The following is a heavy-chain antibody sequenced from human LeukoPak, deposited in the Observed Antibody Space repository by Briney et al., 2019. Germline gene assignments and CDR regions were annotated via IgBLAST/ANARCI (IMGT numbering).Heavy chain of an antibody. V-gene: IGHV3-21*01. CDR2: ISSWNYFI. CDR3: AKGARLRLGEDFDY. Sequence: PGGSLRLSCAASGFTFNTYSMNWVRQAPGRGLEWVSSISSWNYFIYYADSVKGRFTISRDNAKSEVYLQMNSLRAEDTAVYYCAKGARLRLGEDFDYWGQGTLVTVSS. CDR1: GFTFNTYS. J-gene: IGHJ4*02. D-gene: IGHD3-16*01.